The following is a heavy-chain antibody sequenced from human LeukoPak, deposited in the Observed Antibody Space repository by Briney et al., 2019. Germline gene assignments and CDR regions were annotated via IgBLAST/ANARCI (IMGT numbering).Heavy chain of an antibody. CDR1: GYTLTELS. CDR3: ASKPNIYVSVRELLLPDYYYGMDV. J-gene: IGHJ6*02. CDR2: IIHIFGTA. V-gene: IGHV1-69*13. Sequence: SVKVSCKVSGYTLTELSMHWVRQAPGQGLEWMGGIIHIFGTANYAQKFQGRVTITADESTSTAYMELSSLRSEDTAVYYCASKPNIYVSVRELLLPDYYYGMDVWGQGTTVTVSS. D-gene: IGHD2-15*01.